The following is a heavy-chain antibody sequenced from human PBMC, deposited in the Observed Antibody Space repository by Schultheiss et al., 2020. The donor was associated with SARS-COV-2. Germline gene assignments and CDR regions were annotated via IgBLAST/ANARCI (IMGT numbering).Heavy chain of an antibody. V-gene: IGHV3-19*01. CDR3: ARNIYGSGSYGPDY. CDR2: VSWNGSRT. CDR1: GFTFSNSD. J-gene: IGHJ4*02. Sequence: GGSLRLSCAASGFTFSNSDMNWVRQAPGKGLEWVSGVSWNGSRTHYADSVKGRFTISRDNAKNSLYLQMNSLRAEDTAVYYCARNIYGSGSYGPDYWGQGTLVTVSS. D-gene: IGHD3-10*01.